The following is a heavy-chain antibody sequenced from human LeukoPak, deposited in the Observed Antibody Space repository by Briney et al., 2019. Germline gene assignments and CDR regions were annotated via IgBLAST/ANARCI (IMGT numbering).Heavy chain of an antibody. CDR3: ARSAVADTLSAYYFDY. Sequence: ASVKVSCKASGYTFTSYGISWVRQTPGQGLEWMGWISGYNGNTNYAQKLQGRVTMTTDTSTNTAYMDLRSLRSDDTAVYYCARSAVADTLSAYYFDYWGQGTLVTVSS. D-gene: IGHD6-19*01. CDR2: ISGYNGNT. CDR1: GYTFTSYG. V-gene: IGHV1-18*01. J-gene: IGHJ4*02.